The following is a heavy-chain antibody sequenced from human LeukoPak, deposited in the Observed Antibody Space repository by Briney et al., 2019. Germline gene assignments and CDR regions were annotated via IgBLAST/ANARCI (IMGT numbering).Heavy chain of an antibody. CDR2: INSDGSSI. D-gene: IGHD3-10*01. Sequence: GGSLRLSCAASGFTFSSYWMHWVRQAPGKGLVWVSHINSDGSSISYADSVKGRFTISRDNAKNTLYLQMNSLRAEDTAVYYCAKGTRGVIIPNFDYWGQGTLVTVSS. CDR3: AKGTRGVIIPNFDY. CDR1: GFTFSSYW. J-gene: IGHJ4*02. V-gene: IGHV3-74*01.